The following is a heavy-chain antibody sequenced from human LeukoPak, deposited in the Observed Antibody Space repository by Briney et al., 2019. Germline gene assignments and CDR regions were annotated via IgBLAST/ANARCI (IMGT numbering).Heavy chain of an antibody. D-gene: IGHD3-22*01. CDR3: ARLGRGATMIVFRRGYYFDY. J-gene: IGHJ4*02. CDR2: IYHSGST. V-gene: IGHV4-4*02. CDR1: GGSISSSNW. Sequence: SGTLSLTCAVSGGSISSSNWWSWVRRPPGKGLEWIGEIYHSGSTNYNPSLKSRVTISVDSSKNQFSLKLSSVTAADTAVYYCARLGRGATMIVFRRGYYFDYWGQGTLVTVSS.